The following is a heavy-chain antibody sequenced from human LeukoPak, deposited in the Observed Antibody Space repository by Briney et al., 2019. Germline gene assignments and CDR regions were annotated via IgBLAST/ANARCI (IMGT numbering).Heavy chain of an antibody. Sequence: SPTYALDCGSLTGHYWSCIRHHPGNGLLWIGEINHSGSTNYNPSLKSRVTISVDTSKNQFSLKLSSVTAADTAVYYCARGLVAGSIDYWGQGTLVTVSS. D-gene: IGHD6-19*01. J-gene: IGHJ4*02. CDR2: INHSGST. CDR3: ARGLVAGSIDY. V-gene: IGHV4-34*01. CDR1: CGSLTGHY.